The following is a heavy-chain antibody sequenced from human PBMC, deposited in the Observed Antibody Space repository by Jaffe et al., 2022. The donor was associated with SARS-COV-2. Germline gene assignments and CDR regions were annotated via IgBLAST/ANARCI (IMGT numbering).Heavy chain of an antibody. CDR3: AKDHLPLLWFGELGTDYFDY. CDR1: GFTFSSYA. V-gene: IGHV3-23*01. D-gene: IGHD3-10*01. CDR2: ISGSGGST. J-gene: IGHJ4*02. Sequence: EVLLLESGGGLVQPGGSLRLSCAASGFTFSSYAMNWVRQAPGKGLEWVSAISGSGGSTYYADSVKGRFTISRDNSQNTLYLQMNSLRAEDTAVYYCAKDHLPLLWFGELGTDYFDYWGQGTLVTVSS.